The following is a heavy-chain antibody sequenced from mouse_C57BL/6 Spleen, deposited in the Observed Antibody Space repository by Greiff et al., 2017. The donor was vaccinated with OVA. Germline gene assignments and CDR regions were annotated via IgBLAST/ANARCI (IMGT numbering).Heavy chain of an antibody. CDR2: INPSTGGT. J-gene: IGHJ2*01. CDR1: GYSFTGYY. V-gene: IGHV1-43*01. Sequence: EVQLQQSGPELVKPGASVKISCKASGYSFTGYYMHWVKQSSDKSLEWIGEINPSTGGTSYHQKFKGKATLTVDKSSSTAYMQLKSLTSEDSAVYYCARGDYGNYPDYWGQGTTLTVSS. D-gene: IGHD2-1*01. CDR3: ARGDYGNYPDY.